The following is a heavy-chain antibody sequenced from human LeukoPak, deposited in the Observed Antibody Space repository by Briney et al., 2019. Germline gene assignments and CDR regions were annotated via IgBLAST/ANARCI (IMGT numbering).Heavy chain of an antibody. CDR2: IRYDGSNE. V-gene: IGHV3-30*02. Sequence: PGGSLRLSCAASGFIFSSYGMHWVRQAPGKGLEWVAFIRYDGSNEYYADSVKGRFTISRDNAKNSLYLQMNSLRAEDTALYYCARDKRGYGSGSSDYWGQGTLVTVSS. CDR3: ARDKRGYGSGSSDY. J-gene: IGHJ4*02. CDR1: GFIFSSYG. D-gene: IGHD3-10*01.